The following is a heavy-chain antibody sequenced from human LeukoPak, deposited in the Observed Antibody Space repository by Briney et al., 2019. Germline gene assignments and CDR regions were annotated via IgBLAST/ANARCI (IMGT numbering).Heavy chain of an antibody. J-gene: IGHJ4*02. CDR3: ATSADSPGNS. Sequence: PGRSLRLSCVASGFTFSTYWMSWFRQAPGKGLEWVANLKQDGSVKHYVDSVKGRFTISRDNAKNSLYLQMTNLRAEDTAVYYCATSADSPGNSWGQGTLITVSS. CDR1: GFTFSTYW. V-gene: IGHV3-7*01. CDR2: LKQDGSVK. D-gene: IGHD4-23*01.